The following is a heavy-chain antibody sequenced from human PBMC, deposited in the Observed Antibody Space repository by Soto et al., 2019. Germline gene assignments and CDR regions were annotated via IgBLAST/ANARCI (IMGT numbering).Heavy chain of an antibody. CDR3: ASSLYYYDSSGYKSPYYYYGMDV. Sequence: GESLKISCKGSGYSFTSYGSGWVRQMPGKGLEWMGIIYPGDSDTRYSPSFQGQVTISADKSISTAYLQWSSLKASDTAMYYCASSLYYYDSSGYKSPYYYYGMDVWGQGTTVTVSS. CDR2: IYPGDSDT. CDR1: GYSFTSYG. D-gene: IGHD3-22*01. V-gene: IGHV5-51*01. J-gene: IGHJ6*02.